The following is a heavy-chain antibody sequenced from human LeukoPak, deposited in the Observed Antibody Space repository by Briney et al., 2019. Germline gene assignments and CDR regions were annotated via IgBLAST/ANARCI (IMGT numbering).Heavy chain of an antibody. D-gene: IGHD7-27*01. CDR1: GGSISSSNW. J-gene: IGHJ4*02. CDR2: IKEHGGET. CDR3: ARLNRGSCYGPSCYREPGAGH. V-gene: IGHV3-7*01. Sequence: ETLSLTCAVSGGSISSSNWWSWVRQPPGKGLELVANIKEHGGETYYLDSVRGRFTISRDNVKNSAYLQMNSLRAEDTAVYYCARLNRGSCYGPSCYREPGAGHWGRGTLVTVSS.